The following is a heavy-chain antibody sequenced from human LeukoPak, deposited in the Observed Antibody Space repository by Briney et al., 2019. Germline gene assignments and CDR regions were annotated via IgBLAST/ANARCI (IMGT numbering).Heavy chain of an antibody. CDR1: GFTFSSYG. CDR3: AKDARRTNGWYFFDY. V-gene: IGHV3-33*06. D-gene: IGHD6-19*01. CDR2: IWYDGSNK. Sequence: PGRSLRLSCAASGFTFSSYGMHWVRQAPGKGLEWVAVIWYDGSNKYYADSVKGRFTISRDNSKNTLYLQMNSLRAEDTAVYYCAKDARRTNGWYFFDYWGQGTLVTVSS. J-gene: IGHJ4*02.